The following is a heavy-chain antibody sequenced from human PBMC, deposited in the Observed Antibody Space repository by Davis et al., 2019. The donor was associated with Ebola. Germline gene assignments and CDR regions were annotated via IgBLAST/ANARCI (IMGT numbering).Heavy chain of an antibody. CDR3: ARERCGGGSCYRIFDY. CDR2: IKYDGGEK. Sequence: GESLKISCAASGFTFSSHWMSWVRQAPGQGLEWVANIKYDGGEKYYVDSVKGRFTISRDNPKNSLYLQMNSLRAEDTAVYYCARERCGGGSCYRIFDYWGQGTLVTVSS. V-gene: IGHV3-7*01. CDR1: GFTFSSHW. D-gene: IGHD2-15*01. J-gene: IGHJ4*02.